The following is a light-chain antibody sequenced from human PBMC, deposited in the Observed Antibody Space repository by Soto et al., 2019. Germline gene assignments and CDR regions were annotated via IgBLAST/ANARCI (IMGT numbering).Light chain of an antibody. CDR1: GSDVGGYDY. CDR2: EVT. V-gene: IGLV2-14*01. J-gene: IGLJ1*01. Sequence: QSALTQPASASGSPGQSITISCTGTGSDVGGYDYVSWYQHHPGKAPKVMIYEVTNRPSGVSNRFSGSKSGNTASLTISGLLAEDEADYYCSSYTRSSTYVFGTGTKVTVL. CDR3: SSYTRSSTYV.